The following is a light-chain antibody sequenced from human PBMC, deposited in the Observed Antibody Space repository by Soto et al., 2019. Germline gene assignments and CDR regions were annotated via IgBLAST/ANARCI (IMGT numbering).Light chain of an antibody. CDR2: ANS. Sequence: SFPTQPPSLSRAPGQRGTISCTGSGSTIGAGYDVYWQQPLPGPAPKILIYANSDRPSGIPDRFSGSKSGTSASLVSTGLQAEDEADYYCQSYDNRLTGSFVFGTGTKVTVL. J-gene: IGLJ1*01. V-gene: IGLV1-40*01. CDR1: GSTIGAGYD. CDR3: QSYDNRLTGSFV.